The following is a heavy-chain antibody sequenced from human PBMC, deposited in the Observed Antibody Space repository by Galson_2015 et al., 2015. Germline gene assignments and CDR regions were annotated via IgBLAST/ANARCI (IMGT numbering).Heavy chain of an antibody. CDR3: ASHWSRSGGSYIDY. J-gene: IGHJ4*02. CDR1: GFTFRTYA. Sequence: SLRLSCAASGFTFRTYAMHWVRQAPGKGLEWVAFVSYDGANKYYTDSVKTRFTISRDNSKGTLYLQMNGLRAEDTAVYYCASHWSRSGGSYIDYWGQGTLVTASS. CDR2: VSYDGANK. D-gene: IGHD2-15*01. V-gene: IGHV3-30-3*01.